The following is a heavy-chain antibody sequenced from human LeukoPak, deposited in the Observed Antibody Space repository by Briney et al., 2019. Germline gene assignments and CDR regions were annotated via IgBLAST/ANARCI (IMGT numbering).Heavy chain of an antibody. CDR1: GFTFSYYS. CDR3: ARDGSGRTPNTNFDY. D-gene: IGHD3-10*01. V-gene: IGHV3-21*01. Sequence: GGSLRLSCAASGFTFSYYSMNWVRQAPGKGLEWVSSISSSSTYIYYADSVKGRFTISRDNAKNSLYLQMNSLRAEDTAVYYCARDGSGRTPNTNFDYWGQGTLVTVSS. CDR2: ISSSSTYI. J-gene: IGHJ4*02.